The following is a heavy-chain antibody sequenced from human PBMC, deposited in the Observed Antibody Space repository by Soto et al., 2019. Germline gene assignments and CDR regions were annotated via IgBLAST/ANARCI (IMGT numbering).Heavy chain of an antibody. J-gene: IGHJ4*02. CDR2: ISTYNGNT. Sequence: QVQLVQSGVEVKKTGASVKVSCKASGYTFTSYGISWVRQAPGQGLEWMGWISTYNGNTNYAQKFQGRVTMTTDTSTGTAYMALRSLRSDDTAVYSCPREWGGDYWGQGTLVTVSS. CDR3: PREWGGDY. CDR1: GYTFTSYG. D-gene: IGHD3-16*01. V-gene: IGHV1-18*01.